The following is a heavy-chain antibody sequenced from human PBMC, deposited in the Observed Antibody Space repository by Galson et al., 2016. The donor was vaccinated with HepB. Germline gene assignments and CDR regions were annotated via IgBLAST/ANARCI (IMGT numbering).Heavy chain of an antibody. J-gene: IGHJ4*02. CDR3: TMAGTY. Sequence: SLRLSCAVSGFSLSDYAMHWVRQAPGKGLEWLAVVSSDGSKIYYEDSVRGQVSISRDTSKNTLFLQVSSLRAEDTAVYYCTMAGTYWGQGTLITVSS. V-gene: IGHV3-30*03. CDR2: VSSDGSKI. CDR1: GFSLSDYA. D-gene: IGHD6-19*01.